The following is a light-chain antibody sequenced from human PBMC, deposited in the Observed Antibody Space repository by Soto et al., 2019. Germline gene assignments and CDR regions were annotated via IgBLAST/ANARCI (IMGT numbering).Light chain of an antibody. J-gene: IGKJ4*01. CDR2: GAS. CDR1: QSVSSSY. CDR3: QQYGSSPT. V-gene: IGKV3-20*01. Sequence: IVLTQSPGTLSLSPWERATLSCRASQSVSSSYLAWYQQKPGQAPRLLIYGASSRATGIPDRFSGSGSGTDFTLTISRLEPEDFAVYYCQQYGSSPTFGGGTKVDIK.